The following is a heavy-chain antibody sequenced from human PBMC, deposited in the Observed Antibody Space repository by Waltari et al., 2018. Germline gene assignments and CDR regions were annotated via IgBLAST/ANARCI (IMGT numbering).Heavy chain of an antibody. V-gene: IGHV1-8*01. CDR2: MNTNSGNT. D-gene: IGHD6-19*01. CDR3: ARGSSSGWYYYYYYGMDV. J-gene: IGHJ6*02. Sequence: QVQLVQSGAAVKKPGASVKVSCKASGYTFTSSDINWVRQATGQGLEWMGWMNTNSGNTGYAQKFQGRVTMTRNSSISTAYMELSSLRSEDTAVYYCARGSSSGWYYYYYYGMDVWGQGTTVTVSS. CDR1: GYTFTSSD.